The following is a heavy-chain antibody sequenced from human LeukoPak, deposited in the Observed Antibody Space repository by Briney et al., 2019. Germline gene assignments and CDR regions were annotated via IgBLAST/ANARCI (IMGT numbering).Heavy chain of an antibody. V-gene: IGHV3-33*01. J-gene: IGHJ4*02. D-gene: IGHD6-19*01. Sequence: GRSLRLSCAASGFTFSSYGMHWVRQAPGKGLEWVAVIWYDGSNKYYADSVKGRFTISRDNSKNTLYLQMNSPRGEDTAVYYCARARPILRYSSGWYDFDYWGQGTLVTVSS. CDR1: GFTFSSYG. CDR2: IWYDGSNK. CDR3: ARARPILRYSSGWYDFDY.